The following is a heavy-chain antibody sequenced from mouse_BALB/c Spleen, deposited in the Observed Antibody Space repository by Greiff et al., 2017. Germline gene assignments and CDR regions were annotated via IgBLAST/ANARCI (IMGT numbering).Heavy chain of an antibody. D-gene: IGHD2-3*01. V-gene: IGHV2-9*02. CDR3: ARPGLYDGYYYAMDY. CDR1: GFSLTSYG. J-gene: IGHJ4*01. Sequence: VQLVESGPGLVAPSQSLSITCTVSGFSLTSYGVHWVRQPPGKGLEWLGVIWAGGSTNYNSALMSRLSISKDNSKSQVFLKMNSLQTDDTAMYYCARPGLYDGYYYAMDYWGQGTSVTVSS. CDR2: IWAGGST.